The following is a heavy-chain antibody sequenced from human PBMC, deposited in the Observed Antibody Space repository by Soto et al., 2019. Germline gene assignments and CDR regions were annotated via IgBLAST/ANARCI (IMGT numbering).Heavy chain of an antibody. V-gene: IGHV5-51*01. D-gene: IGHD6-13*01. CDR1: GYSFANYW. CDR2: IYPGDSDT. J-gene: IGHJ5*02. CDR3: AVQRAAAGTNWFDP. Sequence: GESLKISCKGSGYSFANYWIGWLRQMPGKGLEWMGIIYPGDSDTRYSPSFQGQVTISADKSISTAYLQWSSLKASDTAMYYCAVQRAAAGTNWFDPWGQGTLVTVSS.